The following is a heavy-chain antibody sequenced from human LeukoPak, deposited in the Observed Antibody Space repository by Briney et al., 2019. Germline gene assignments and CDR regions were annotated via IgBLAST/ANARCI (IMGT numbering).Heavy chain of an antibody. D-gene: IGHD1-7*01. J-gene: IGHJ4*02. CDR3: ASHRDHRITGTTYRFDY. CDR1: GGTFSSYA. CDR2: IIPIFGTA. Sequence: SVKVSCKASGGTFSSYAISWVRQAPGQGLEWMGGIIPIFGTANYAQKFQGRVTITADESTSTAYMELCSLRSEDTAVYYCASHRDHRITGTTYRFDYWGQGTLVTVSS. V-gene: IGHV1-69*01.